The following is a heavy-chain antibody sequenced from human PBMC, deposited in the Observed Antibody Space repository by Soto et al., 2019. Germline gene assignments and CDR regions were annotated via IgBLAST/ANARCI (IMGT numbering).Heavy chain of an antibody. J-gene: IGHJ6*02. CDR3: AKDGSSDHYYYYGMDV. V-gene: IGHV3-43*01. D-gene: IGHD6-6*01. CDR1: GFTIDDYT. Sequence: PGGSLRLSCAASGFTIDDYTMHWVRQAPGKGLEWVSLISWDGGSTYYADSVKGRFTISRDNSKNSLYLQMNSLRTEDTALYYCAKDGSSDHYYYYGMDVWGQGTTVTVSS. CDR2: ISWDGGST.